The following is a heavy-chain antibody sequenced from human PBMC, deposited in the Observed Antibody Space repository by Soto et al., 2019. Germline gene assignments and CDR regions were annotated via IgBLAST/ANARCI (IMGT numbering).Heavy chain of an antibody. J-gene: IGHJ4*02. V-gene: IGHV4-61*08. CDR1: DDSFRGAEYY. Sequence: VLLQESGPRLLRPSETLSLTCTVSDDSFRGAEYYWSWIRQPLGKGPEWIGYTYYNGDTKYNPALRSRVTMSEGTSKNQFSLRLSSVTAADTAVYFCARGPAYINGWRTFDLWGRGILVTVSS. CDR2: TYYNGDT. D-gene: IGHD6-19*01. CDR3: ARGPAYINGWRTFDL.